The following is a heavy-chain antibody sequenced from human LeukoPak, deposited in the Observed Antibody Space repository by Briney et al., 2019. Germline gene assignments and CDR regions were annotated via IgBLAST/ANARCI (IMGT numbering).Heavy chain of an antibody. D-gene: IGHD3-22*01. V-gene: IGHV1-69*04. J-gene: IGHJ3*02. CDR2: IIPILGIA. CDR1: GGTFSSYA. CDR3: ARSRITMIVVVITSDAFDI. Sequence: SVKVSCKASGGTFSSYAISWVRQAPGQGLEWMGRIIPILGIANYAQKFQGRVTITADKSTSTAYMELSSLRSEDTAVYYCARSRITMIVVVITSDAFDIWGQGTMVTVSS.